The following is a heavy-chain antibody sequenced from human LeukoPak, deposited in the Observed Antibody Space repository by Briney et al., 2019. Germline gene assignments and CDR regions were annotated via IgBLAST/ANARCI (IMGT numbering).Heavy chain of an antibody. J-gene: IGHJ6*02. D-gene: IGHD3-16*01. CDR2: ISWNSDTI. CDR1: GFTFDDYA. V-gene: IGHV3-9*01. CDR3: ARGGGLDV. Sequence: GGSLRLSCVASGFTFDDYAMYWVRQVPGKGLEWVSGISWNSDTIDYADSVKGRFTISRDNAKNTLYLQMSNLRAEDTAVYFCARGGGLDVWGQGATVTVSS.